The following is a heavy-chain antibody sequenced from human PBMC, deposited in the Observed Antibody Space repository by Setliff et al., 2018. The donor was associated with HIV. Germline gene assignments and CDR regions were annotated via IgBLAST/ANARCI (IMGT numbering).Heavy chain of an antibody. J-gene: IGHJ5*02. V-gene: IGHV5-51*01. CDR2: IYPGDSEI. CDR1: GYSFTSYW. Sequence: GESLKISCEASGYSFTSYWIGWVRQLPGKGLEWMGIIYPGDSEIGYSPSFQGQVTISADKSISTAYLQWSSLKASDTAIYYCTISGSPDRRPTWGQGTLVTVS. D-gene: IGHD3-10*01. CDR3: TISGSPDRRPT.